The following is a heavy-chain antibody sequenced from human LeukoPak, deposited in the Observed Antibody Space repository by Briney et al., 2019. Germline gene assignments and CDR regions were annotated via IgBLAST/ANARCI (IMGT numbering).Heavy chain of an antibody. D-gene: IGHD1-26*01. V-gene: IGHV3-74*01. CDR2: INSDESST. J-gene: IGHJ4*02. CDR1: GFTFSRHW. CDR3: AKDRSIGTYYTFDS. Sequence: GGSLRLSCAASGFTFSRHWMHWVRQAPGKGLVWVSRINSDESSTSYADSVKGRFTISRDNAKNTLYLQMNSLRAEDTAVYYCAKDRSIGTYYTFDSWGQGTLVTVSS.